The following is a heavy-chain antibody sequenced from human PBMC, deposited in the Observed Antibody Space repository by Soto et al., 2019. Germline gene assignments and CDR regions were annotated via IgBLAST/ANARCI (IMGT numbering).Heavy chain of an antibody. D-gene: IGHD2-15*01. CDR2: ISSSGTGI. Sequence: PWWSLRLSCSASVFTFSDYYMTWIRQAPGKGLEWVSYISSSGTGIYYEDSVKGRFTISRDNAKKSLYLQMSSLRAEDTAVYYCARAYSDAFDIWGQGTMVT. J-gene: IGHJ3*02. CDR3: ARAYSDAFDI. V-gene: IGHV3-11*01. CDR1: VFTFSDYY.